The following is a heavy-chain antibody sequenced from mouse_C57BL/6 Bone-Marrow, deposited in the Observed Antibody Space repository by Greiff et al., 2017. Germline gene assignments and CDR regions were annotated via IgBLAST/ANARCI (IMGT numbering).Heavy chain of an antibody. Sequence: QVQLKESGAELARPGASVKLSCKASGYTFTSYGISWVKQRTGQGLEWIGEIYHRSGNTYYNEKFKGKATLTADKSSSTAYMELRSLTSEDSAVYFCARSSGQRFAYWGQGTLVTVSA. J-gene: IGHJ3*01. CDR2: IYHRSGNT. V-gene: IGHV1-81*01. CDR3: ARSSGQRFAY. D-gene: IGHD3-2*02. CDR1: GYTFTSYG.